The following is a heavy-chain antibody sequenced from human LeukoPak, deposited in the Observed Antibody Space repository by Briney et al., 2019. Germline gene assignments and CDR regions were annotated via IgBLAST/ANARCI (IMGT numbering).Heavy chain of an antibody. CDR1: GGSFSGYY. V-gene: IGHV4-34*01. CDR3: ARDRIAAAGTGGYNWFDP. Sequence: SETLSLTCAVYGGSFSGYYWSWIRQPPGKGLEWIAEINHSGSTNYNPSLKSRVTISVDTSKNQFSLKLSSVTAADTAVYYCARDRIAAAGTGGYNWFDPWGQGTLVTVSS. J-gene: IGHJ5*02. CDR2: INHSGST. D-gene: IGHD6-13*01.